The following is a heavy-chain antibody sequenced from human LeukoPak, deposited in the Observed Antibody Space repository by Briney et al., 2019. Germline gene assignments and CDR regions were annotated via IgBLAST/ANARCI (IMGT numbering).Heavy chain of an antibody. CDR2: IKQDGSEK. V-gene: IGHV3-7*01. Sequence: GGSLRLSCAASGFTFSSYAMSWVRQAPGKGLEWVANIKQDGSEKYYVDSVKGRFTISRDNAKNSLYLQVNSLRDEDTGVYYCTRGWGSSGPGDFWGQGTPVAVSS. CDR1: GFTFSSYA. J-gene: IGHJ4*02. D-gene: IGHD6-19*01. CDR3: TRGWGSSGPGDF.